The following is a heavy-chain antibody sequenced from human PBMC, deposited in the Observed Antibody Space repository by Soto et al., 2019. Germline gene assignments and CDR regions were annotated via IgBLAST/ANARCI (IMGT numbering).Heavy chain of an antibody. CDR2: IDSSSNYI. V-gene: IGHV3-21*02. Sequence: EVQLVESGGGQVKPGGSLRLSCGASGFTFSIYSMTWIRQAPGKGLEWVSSIDSSSNYIYYVDSVKGRFTISRDNAKDSLYLQMNSLRAKDTAVYYCAREAHFYGRSDVFDIWGQGTMVTVSS. J-gene: IGHJ3*02. CDR3: AREAHFYGRSDVFDI. CDR1: GFTFSIYS. D-gene: IGHD3-10*02.